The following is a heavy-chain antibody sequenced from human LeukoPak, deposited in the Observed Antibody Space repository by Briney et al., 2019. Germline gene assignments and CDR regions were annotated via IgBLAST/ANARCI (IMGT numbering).Heavy chain of an antibody. CDR2: ISGSGGST. J-gene: IGHJ6*03. CDR1: GFTFSSYA. V-gene: IGHV3-23*01. Sequence: GGSLRLFCAASGFTFSSYAMSWVRQAPGKGLEWVSAISGSGGSTYYADSVKGRFTISRDNAKNSLYLQMNSLRAEDTAVYYCAREAVVAALYYYYYYYMDVWGKGTTVTVSS. D-gene: IGHD2-15*01. CDR3: AREAVVAALYYYYYYYMDV.